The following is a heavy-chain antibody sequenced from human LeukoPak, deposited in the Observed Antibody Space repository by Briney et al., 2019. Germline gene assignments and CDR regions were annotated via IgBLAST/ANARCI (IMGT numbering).Heavy chain of an antibody. D-gene: IGHD3-22*01. Sequence: GGSLRLSCAASGFTFSSYAMSWVRQAPGKGLEWLSDISGGGGSPYYADSVKGRFTISRDNSKNTLYLQMNSLRAEDTAVYYCAKPHYYYDTRRYSAGDHWGQGTLVTVSS. CDR1: GFTFSSYA. CDR2: ISGGGGSP. CDR3: AKPHYYYDTRRYSAGDH. V-gene: IGHV3-23*01. J-gene: IGHJ4*02.